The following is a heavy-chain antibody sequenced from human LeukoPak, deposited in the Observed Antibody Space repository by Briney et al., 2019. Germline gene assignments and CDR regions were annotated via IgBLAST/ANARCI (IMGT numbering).Heavy chain of an antibody. CDR1: GGSFSDYY. CDR3: ARGPGVHYSNYAVDY. J-gene: IGHJ4*02. Sequence: SETLSLTCAVYGGSFSDYYWSWIRQPPEKGLEWIGEINHSGSTNYNPSLKSRVTISVDTSKNQFSLKLSSVTAADTAVYYCARGPGVHYSNYAVDYWGQGTLVTVSS. CDR2: INHSGST. D-gene: IGHD4-4*01. V-gene: IGHV4-34*01.